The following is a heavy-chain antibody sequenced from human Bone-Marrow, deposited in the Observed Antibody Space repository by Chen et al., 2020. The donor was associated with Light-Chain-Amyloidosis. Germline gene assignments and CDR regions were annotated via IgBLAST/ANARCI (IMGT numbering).Heavy chain of an antibody. CDR3: AKDISYDDILPGYPADAFDI. CDR2: ISGSGGSR. Sequence: VQLVESGGGLVKPGGSLRLSCAASGFAFSSYAMSWVRQAPGQGLEWVSTISGSGGSRYYGDSVKGRLTISRDNSKNALFLQMNSLRAEDTAVYYCAKDISYDDILPGYPADAFDIWGQGTMVTVSS. CDR1: GFAFSSYA. V-gene: IGHV3-23*04. D-gene: IGHD3-9*01. J-gene: IGHJ3*02.